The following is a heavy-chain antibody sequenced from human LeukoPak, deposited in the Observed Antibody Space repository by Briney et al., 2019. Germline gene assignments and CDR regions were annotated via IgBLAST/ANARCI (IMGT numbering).Heavy chain of an antibody. Sequence: SETLSLTCTVSGGSFSFYFWHWIRQPPGEGLDWIGEIDNRGSTQYKPSLRSRGIISIDTSGNHFSLKLTSVTAADTAVYFCARDSDSGFQWGQGMLVTVSS. J-gene: IGHJ4*02. CDR2: IDNRGST. D-gene: IGHD3-16*01. V-gene: IGHV4-34*01. CDR3: ARDSDSGFQ. CDR1: GGSFSFYF.